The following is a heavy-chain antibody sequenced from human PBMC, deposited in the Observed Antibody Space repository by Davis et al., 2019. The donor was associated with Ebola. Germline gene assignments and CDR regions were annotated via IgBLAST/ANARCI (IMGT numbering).Heavy chain of an antibody. J-gene: IGHJ6*02. CDR3: AKDIGTLGNNGMDV. V-gene: IGHV3-9*01. CDR2: ISWNSGSI. CDR1: GFTFDDYA. Sequence: SLKISCAASGFTFDDYAMHWVRQAPGKGLEWVSGISWNSGSIGYADSVKGRFTISRDNAKNSLYLQMNSLRAEDTALYYCAKDIGTLGNNGMDVWGQGTTVTVSS. D-gene: IGHD4-23*01.